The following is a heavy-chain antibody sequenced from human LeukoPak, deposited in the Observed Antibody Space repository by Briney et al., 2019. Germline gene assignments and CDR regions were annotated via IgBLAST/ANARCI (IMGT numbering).Heavy chain of an antibody. V-gene: IGHV3-23*01. D-gene: IGHD6-13*01. Sequence: GGSLRLSCAASGFTFSSYAMSWVRQSPWKGLEWVSAVSASGGSTYYADSVKGRFTISRDNSKNTLYLQMNSLRAEDTAVYYCAEGPLLDSSWSSFLAEKYYFDYWGQGTLVTVSS. J-gene: IGHJ4*02. CDR3: AEGPLLDSSWSSFLAEKYYFDY. CDR2: VSASGGST. CDR1: GFTFSSYA.